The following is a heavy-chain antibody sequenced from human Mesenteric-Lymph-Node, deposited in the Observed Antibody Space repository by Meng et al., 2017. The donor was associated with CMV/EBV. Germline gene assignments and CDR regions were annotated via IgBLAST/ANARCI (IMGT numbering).Heavy chain of an antibody. Sequence: AWNWSRQSPSRGLELLGRTYYRSKWYNDYAVSVKSRITINPDTSKNQFSLQLNSVTPEDTAVYYCARQELSWGGYDPNYYYYGMDVWGQGTTVTVSS. V-gene: IGHV6-1*01. D-gene: IGHD5-12*01. CDR3: ARQELSWGGYDPNYYYYGMDV. J-gene: IGHJ6*02. CDR2: TYYRSKWYN. CDR1: A.